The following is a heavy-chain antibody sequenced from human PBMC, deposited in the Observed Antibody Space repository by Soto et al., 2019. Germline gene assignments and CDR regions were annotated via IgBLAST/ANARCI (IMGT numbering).Heavy chain of an antibody. J-gene: IGHJ4*02. Sequence: ESLKLSCKGSGYSFTSYWIVLVHQMPGKGLEWMGIIYPGDSDTRYSPSFQGQVTISADKSISTAYLQWSSLKASDTAMYYCARLTVTKDHCFDYWGQGTLVTVSS. CDR2: IYPGDSDT. D-gene: IGHD4-17*01. V-gene: IGHV5-51*07. CDR3: ARLTVTKDHCFDY. CDR1: GYSFTSYW.